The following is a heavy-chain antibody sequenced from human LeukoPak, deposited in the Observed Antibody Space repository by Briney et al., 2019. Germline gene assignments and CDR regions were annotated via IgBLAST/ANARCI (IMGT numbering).Heavy chain of an antibody. J-gene: IGHJ3*02. D-gene: IGHD1-26*01. CDR1: GFTFSSYS. CDR3: ARAGWELLRPDAFDI. V-gene: IGHV3-21*01. CDR2: ISSSSSYI. Sequence: GGSLRLSCAASGFTFSSYSMNWVRQAPGKGLEWVSSISSSSSYIYYADSVKGRFTISRDNAKNSLYLQMNSLRAEDTAVYYCARAGWELLRPDAFDIWGQGTMVTVSS.